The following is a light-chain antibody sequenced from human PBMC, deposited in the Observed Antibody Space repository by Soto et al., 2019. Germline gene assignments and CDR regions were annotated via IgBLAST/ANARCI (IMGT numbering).Light chain of an antibody. CDR3: QQYGGSSRT. CDR1: QIVDSSY. Sequence: EIVLAQSPGTLSLSPGERATLSCRASQIVDSSYLAWYQQKPGQAPRLLIYGVSSRATGIPDRFSGSGSGTDFTLTMRRLEPEDFEVYYCQQYGGSSRTFGQGTKVDIK. J-gene: IGKJ1*01. CDR2: GVS. V-gene: IGKV3-20*01.